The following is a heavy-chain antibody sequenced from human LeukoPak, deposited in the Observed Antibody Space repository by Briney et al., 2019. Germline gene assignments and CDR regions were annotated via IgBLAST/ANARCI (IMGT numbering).Heavy chain of an antibody. CDR1: GFIVSGDF. Sequence: GGSLRLSCAASGFIVSGDFMSWVRQAPGKGLEWVSYINIDERITGYADSVKGRFTISRDNAKNTLYLQMNSLRAEDTAIYYCFREGGDWGQGTLVTVSS. V-gene: IGHV3-74*01. J-gene: IGHJ4*02. CDR3: FREGGD. CDR2: INIDERIT. D-gene: IGHD3-10*01.